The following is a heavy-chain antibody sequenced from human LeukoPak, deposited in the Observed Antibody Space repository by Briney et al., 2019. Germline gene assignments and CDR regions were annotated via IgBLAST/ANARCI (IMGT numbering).Heavy chain of an antibody. V-gene: IGHV4-31*03. CDR3: ARDLYDFWSGYRPGMDV. D-gene: IGHD3-3*01. J-gene: IGHJ6*02. CDR2: IYYSGST. Sequence: SETLSLTCTVSGGSISSGGYYWRWIRQHPGKGLEWIGYIYYSGSTYYNPSLKSRVTISVDTSKNQFSLKLSSVTAADTAVYYCARDLYDFWSGYRPGMDVWGQGTTVTVSS. CDR1: GGSISSGGYY.